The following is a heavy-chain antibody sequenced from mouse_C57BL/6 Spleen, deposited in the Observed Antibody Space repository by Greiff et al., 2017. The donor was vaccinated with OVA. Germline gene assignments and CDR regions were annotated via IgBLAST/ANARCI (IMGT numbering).Heavy chain of an antibody. Sequence: QVQLQQPGAELVKPGASVKVSCKASGYTFTSYWMHWVKQRPGQGLEWIGRIHPSDSDTNYNQKFKGKATLTVDKSSSTAYMQLSSLTSEDSAVYSCVIAYSNYLYYYAMDYWGQGTSVTGSS. V-gene: IGHV1-74*01. CDR2: IHPSDSDT. CDR3: VIAYSNYLYYYAMDY. CDR1: GYTFTSYW. J-gene: IGHJ4*01. D-gene: IGHD2-5*01.